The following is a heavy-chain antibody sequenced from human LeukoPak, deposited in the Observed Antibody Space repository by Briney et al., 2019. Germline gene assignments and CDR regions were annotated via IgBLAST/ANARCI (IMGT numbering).Heavy chain of an antibody. CDR2: IYYSGST. V-gene: IGHV4-59*01. D-gene: IGHD3-9*01. J-gene: IGHJ4*02. CDR3: AGTILTGYYSTLDY. Sequence: PSETLSLTCTVSGDSLNSYYWSWIRQPPGKGLEWIGYIYYSGSTNYNPSLKSRVTISVDTSKNQFSLKLSSVTAADTAVYYCAGTILTGYYSTLDYWGQGTLVTVSS. CDR1: GDSLNSYY.